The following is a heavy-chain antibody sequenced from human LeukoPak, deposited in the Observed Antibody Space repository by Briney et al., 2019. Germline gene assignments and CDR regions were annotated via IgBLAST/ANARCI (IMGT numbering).Heavy chain of an antibody. CDR3: ARGGYTFGYDDY. CDR2: ISSSGNTI. J-gene: IGHJ4*02. V-gene: IGHV3-48*03. Sequence: PGGSLRLSCAASGFTFSSYEMNWVRQAPGKGLQWVSYISSSGNTIYYADSVKGRFTISRDNAKNSLYLQMNSLRAEDTAVYYCARGGYTFGYDDYWSQGTLVTVSS. D-gene: IGHD5-18*01. CDR1: GFTFSSYE.